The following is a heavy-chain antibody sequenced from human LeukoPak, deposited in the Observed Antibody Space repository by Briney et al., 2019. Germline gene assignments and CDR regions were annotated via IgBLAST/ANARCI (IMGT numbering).Heavy chain of an antibody. J-gene: IGHJ5*02. Sequence: SETLSLTCTVSGGSISSYYWSWIRQPPGKGLEWIGYIYYSGSTNYNPSLKSRVTISVDTSKNQFSLKLSSVTAADTAVYYCARAQEEYNWFDPWGQGPLVTVSS. CDR1: GGSISSYY. V-gene: IGHV4-59*01. CDR3: ARAQEEYNWFDP. CDR2: IYYSGST.